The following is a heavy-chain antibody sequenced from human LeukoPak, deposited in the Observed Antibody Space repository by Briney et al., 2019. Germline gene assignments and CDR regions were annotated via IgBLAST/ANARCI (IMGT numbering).Heavy chain of an antibody. D-gene: IGHD5-18*01. CDR1: SYTFTSYG. CDR2: ISAYNGNT. Sequence: ASVKVSRKASSYTFTSYGISWVRQAPGQGLEWMGWISAYNGNTNYAQKLQGRVTMTTDTSTSTAYMELRSLRPDDTAVYYCARDSGRRYSYGYLFIDYWGQGTLVTVSS. CDR3: ARDSGRRYSYGYLFIDY. V-gene: IGHV1-18*01. J-gene: IGHJ4*02.